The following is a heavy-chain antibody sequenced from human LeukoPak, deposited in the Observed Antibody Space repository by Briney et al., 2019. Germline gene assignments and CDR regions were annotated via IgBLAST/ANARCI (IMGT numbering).Heavy chain of an antibody. CDR2: ISWNCGSI. J-gene: IGHJ5*02. D-gene: IGHD2-2*01. Sequence: PGGSLSLSCVASGLTFDDYAMHWVGPAPAKGVEGVSGISWNCGSIGYADSVKDRFTISRDNAKNSLYLQMNSLRAEDTALYYCAKGRDKYQLLSKNWFDPWGQGTLVTVSS. CDR3: AKGRDKYQLLSKNWFDP. CDR1: GLTFDDYA. V-gene: IGHV3-9*01.